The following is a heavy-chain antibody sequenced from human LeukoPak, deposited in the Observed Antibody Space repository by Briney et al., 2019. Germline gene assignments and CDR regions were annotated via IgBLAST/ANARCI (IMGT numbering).Heavy chain of an antibody. D-gene: IGHD3-22*01. CDR3: ARDLPYYDSSGPEVSDY. V-gene: IGHV3-21*01. Sequence: GGSLRLSCAASGFTFNNYGMNWVRQAPGKGLEWVSSISSSSSYIYYADSVKGRFTISRDNAKNSLYLQMNSLRAEDTAVYYCARDLPYYDSSGPEVSDYWGQGTLVTVSS. CDR2: ISSSSSYI. CDR1: GFTFNNYG. J-gene: IGHJ4*02.